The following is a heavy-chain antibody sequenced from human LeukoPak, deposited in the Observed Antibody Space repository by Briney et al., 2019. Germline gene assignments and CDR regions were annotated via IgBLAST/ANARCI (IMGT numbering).Heavy chain of an antibody. CDR3: ARDFRVVRGVIITDNWFDP. V-gene: IGHV3-11*01. CDR1: GSTCSDSY. D-gene: IGHD3-10*02. Sequence: PSSSTGGSTCSDSYMSSILDVPVKRLEWVSYISSSGSTIYYTDSVKGRFTISRDNAKNSLYLQMNSLRAEDTAVYYCARDFRVVRGVIITDNWFDPWGQGTLVTVSS. J-gene: IGHJ5*02. CDR2: ISSSGSTI.